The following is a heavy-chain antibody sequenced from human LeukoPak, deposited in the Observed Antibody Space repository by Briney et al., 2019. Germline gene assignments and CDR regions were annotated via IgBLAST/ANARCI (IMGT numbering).Heavy chain of an antibody. CDR2: IYTSGST. V-gene: IGHV4-4*07. CDR3: AREERYSSSWYEIYYYYYGMDV. J-gene: IGHJ6*02. D-gene: IGHD6-13*01. CDR1: GGSISSYY. Sequence: SETLSLTCTVSGGSISSYYWSWIRQPAGKGLEWIGRIYTSGSTNYNPSLKSRVTVSVDTSKNQFSLKLSSVTAADTAVYYCAREERYSSSWYEIYYYYYGMDVWGQGTTVTVSS.